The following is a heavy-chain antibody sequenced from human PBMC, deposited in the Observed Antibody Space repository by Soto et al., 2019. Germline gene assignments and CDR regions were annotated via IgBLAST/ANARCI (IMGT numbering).Heavy chain of an antibody. J-gene: IGHJ4*02. V-gene: IGHV1-69*13. CDR1: GGTFSSYA. CDR2: IIPIFGTA. CDR3: ARQRPFTAMVPHYFDY. D-gene: IGHD5-18*01. Sequence: ASVKVSCKASGGTFSSYAISWVRQAPGQGLEWMGGIIPIFGTANYAQKFQGRVTITADESTSTAYMELSSLRSEDTAVYYCARQRPFTAMVPHYFDYWGQGTLVTVSS.